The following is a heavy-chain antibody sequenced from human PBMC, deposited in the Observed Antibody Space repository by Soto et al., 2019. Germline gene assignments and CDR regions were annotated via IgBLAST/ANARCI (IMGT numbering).Heavy chain of an antibody. CDR1: GSIFSGYG. Sequence: QEQLVESGGGVVQPGRSLRLSCAASGSIFSGYGMHWIRQAPGKGLEWVAVIWYDGSNKYYADSVKGRFTISRDNSKNMLYLQMDSLRAEATAVYYCARDGICGTAFRGFCDYWGQGTLVTISS. CDR2: IWYDGSNK. J-gene: IGHJ4*02. CDR3: ARDGICGTAFRGFCDY. V-gene: IGHV3-33*01. D-gene: IGHD3-3*01.